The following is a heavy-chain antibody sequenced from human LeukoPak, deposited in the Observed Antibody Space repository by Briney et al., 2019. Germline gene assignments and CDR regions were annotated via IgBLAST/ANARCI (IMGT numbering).Heavy chain of an antibody. J-gene: IGHJ4*02. V-gene: IGHV4-39*07. CDR2: IYYSGIT. Sequence: PSETLSLTCTVSGGSISSSGYYWGWIRQPPGKGLEWIGSIYYSGITYDNPSLKSRVTISVDTSKNQFSLKVNSVTAADTALYYCAKDFFGSGSSWYNYFDYWGQGTLVTVSS. D-gene: IGHD6-13*01. CDR1: GGSISSSGYY. CDR3: AKDFFGSGSSWYNYFDY.